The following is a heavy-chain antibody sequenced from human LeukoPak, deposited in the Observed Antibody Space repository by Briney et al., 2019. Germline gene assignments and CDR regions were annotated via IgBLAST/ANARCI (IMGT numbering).Heavy chain of an antibody. D-gene: IGHD6-13*01. CDR2: IYTSGST. CDR1: GGSISSYY. V-gene: IGHV4-4*09. CDR3: ATSSSWYYFDY. Sequence: SETLSLTCTVSGGSISSYYWSWIRQPPGKGQEWIGYIYTSGSTNYNPSLKSRVTISVDTSKNQFSPKLSSVTAADTAVYYCATSSSWYYFDYWGQGTLVTVSS. J-gene: IGHJ4*02.